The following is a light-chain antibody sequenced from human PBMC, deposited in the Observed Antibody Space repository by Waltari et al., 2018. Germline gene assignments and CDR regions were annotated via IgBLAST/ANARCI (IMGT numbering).Light chain of an antibody. V-gene: IGKV1-33*01. CDR1: QNIDIF. J-gene: IGKJ4*01. CDR3: QQDQNLPRS. CDR2: DAS. Sequence: DIQLTQSPSSLPASVGDRVTITCQASQNIDIFLNWVRQRPGRAPELLIFDASLLQTGVSSRFSGSGSGTTFALTISSLRPEDFAVYYCQQDQNLPRSFGGGTKLDFK.